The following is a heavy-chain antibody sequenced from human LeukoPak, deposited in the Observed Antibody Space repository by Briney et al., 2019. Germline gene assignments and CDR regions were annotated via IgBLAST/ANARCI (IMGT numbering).Heavy chain of an antibody. V-gene: IGHV4-34*01. CDR1: GGSFSGYY. D-gene: IGHD5-12*01. CDR2: INPSGST. J-gene: IGHJ6*02. Sequence: SETLSLTCAVYGGSFSGYYWSWIRQPPGKGLEWIGEINPSGSTNYNPSLKSRVTISVDTSKNQFSLKLSSVTAADTAVYYCASGYDGNYYYYGMDVWGQGTTVTVSS. CDR3: ASGYDGNYYYYGMDV.